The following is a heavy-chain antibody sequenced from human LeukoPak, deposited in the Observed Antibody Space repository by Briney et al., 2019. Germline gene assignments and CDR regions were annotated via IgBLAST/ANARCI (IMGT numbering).Heavy chain of an antibody. Sequence: GASVKVSCKASGGTFSSYAISWVRQAPGQGLEWMGGIIPIFGTANYAQKFKGRVTITADKSTSTAYMELSSLRSEDTAVYYCAGYDYVWGSYRSQQLDYWGQGTLVTVSS. J-gene: IGHJ4*02. V-gene: IGHV1-69*06. CDR1: GGTFSSYA. CDR3: AGYDYVWGSYRSQQLDY. CDR2: IIPIFGTA. D-gene: IGHD3-16*02.